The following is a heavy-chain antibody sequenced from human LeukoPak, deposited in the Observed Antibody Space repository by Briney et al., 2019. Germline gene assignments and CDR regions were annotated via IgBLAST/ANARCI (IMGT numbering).Heavy chain of an antibody. D-gene: IGHD1-26*01. CDR1: GGSISSGIYY. Sequence: PSETLSLTCTVSGGSISSGIYYWSWIRQPAGKELEWIGRIYASGSTNYNPSLKSRVTMSIDTSKNQFSLKLSSVTAADTAVYYCASKGKLGDAFDIWGQGTMVTVSS. V-gene: IGHV4-61*02. CDR3: ASKGKLGDAFDI. CDR2: IYASGST. J-gene: IGHJ3*02.